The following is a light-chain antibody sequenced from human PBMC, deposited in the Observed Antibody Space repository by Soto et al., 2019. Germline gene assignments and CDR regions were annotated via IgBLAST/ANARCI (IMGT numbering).Light chain of an antibody. CDR1: QSVSNN. J-gene: IGKJ4*01. CDR2: GIS. Sequence: EIVMTQSPATLSVSPGERATLSCRASQSVSNNLAWYQQKPGQAPRLLMYGISTRATDIPARFSGSGSETEFTLTISSLQSEDFAIYYCQQHNNWPLTFGGGTKVEIK. V-gene: IGKV3-15*01. CDR3: QQHNNWPLT.